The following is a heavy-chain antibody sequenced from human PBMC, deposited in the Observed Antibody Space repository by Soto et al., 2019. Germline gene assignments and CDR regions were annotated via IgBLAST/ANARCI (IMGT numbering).Heavy chain of an antibody. CDR2: INPSGGST. Sequence: ASVKVSCKASGYTFPSYYMHWVRQAPGQGLEWMGIINPSGGSTSYAQKFQGRVTMTRDTSTSTVYMELSSLRSEDTAVYYCARVSPITMKVAYYSGMDVWGQGTTVTVSS. V-gene: IGHV1-46*01. J-gene: IGHJ6*02. CDR3: ARVSPITMKVAYYSGMDV. D-gene: IGHD3-22*01. CDR1: GYTFPSYY.